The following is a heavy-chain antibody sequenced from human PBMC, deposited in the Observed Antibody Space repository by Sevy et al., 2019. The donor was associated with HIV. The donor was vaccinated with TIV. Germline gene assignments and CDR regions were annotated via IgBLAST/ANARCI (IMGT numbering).Heavy chain of an antibody. Sequence: GGSLRLSCATSGLTFSRAWMTWVRQAPGKGLEWVGRIKGKTDGGKTNYAAPVKGRFTISRDESKNMVYLQINSLKTEDTAVYYCTTKSDFWSGYQYFDLWGRGTLVTVSS. V-gene: IGHV3-15*01. J-gene: IGHJ2*01. CDR2: IKGKTDGGKT. CDR1: GLTFSRAW. D-gene: IGHD3-3*01. CDR3: TTKSDFWSGYQYFDL.